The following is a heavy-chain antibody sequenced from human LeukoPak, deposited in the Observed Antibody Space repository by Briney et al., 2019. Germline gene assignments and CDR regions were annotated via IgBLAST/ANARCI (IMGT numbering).Heavy chain of an antibody. CDR1: GFTFSSYG. Sequence: GRSLRLSRAASGFTFSSYGMHWVRQAPGKGLEWVAVISYDGSNKYYADSVKGRFTISRDNSKNTLYLQMNSLRAEDTAVYYCAKEGPFSAIFGVVIRAFDYWGQGTLVTVSS. D-gene: IGHD3-3*01. V-gene: IGHV3-30*18. J-gene: IGHJ4*02. CDR3: AKEGPFSAIFGVVIRAFDY. CDR2: ISYDGSNK.